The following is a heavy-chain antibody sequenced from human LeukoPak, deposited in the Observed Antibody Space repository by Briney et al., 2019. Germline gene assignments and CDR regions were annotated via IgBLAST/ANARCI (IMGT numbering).Heavy chain of an antibody. V-gene: IGHV3-21*01. J-gene: IGHJ3*02. CDR1: GFTFSSYS. Sequence: GGSLRLSCAASGFTFSSYSMNWVRQAPGKGLEWVSSISSSSSYIYYADSVKGRFTISRDNAKNSLYLQMNSLRAEDTAVYYCARGAPYYDSSGYYSAAFDIWGQGTMVTVSS. D-gene: IGHD3-22*01. CDR3: ARGAPYYDSSGYYSAAFDI. CDR2: ISSSSSYI.